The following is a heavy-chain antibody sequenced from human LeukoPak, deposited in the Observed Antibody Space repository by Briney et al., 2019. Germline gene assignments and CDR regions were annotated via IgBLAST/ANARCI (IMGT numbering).Heavy chain of an antibody. Sequence: GGSLRLSCASSGFTFSDYYMIWIRQAPGKELEWVSYISSSGTTIYYADSAKGRFTISKDNAKNSLYLQMNSLRAEDTAVYYCARVRVVTATRPGAFDYWGQGTLVTVSS. CDR1: GFTFSDYY. CDR2: ISSSGTTI. D-gene: IGHD2-21*02. V-gene: IGHV3-11*04. J-gene: IGHJ4*02. CDR3: ARVRVVTATRPGAFDY.